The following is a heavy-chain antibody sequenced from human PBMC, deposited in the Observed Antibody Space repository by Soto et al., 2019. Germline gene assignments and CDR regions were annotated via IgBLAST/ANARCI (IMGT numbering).Heavy chain of an antibody. J-gene: IGHJ5*02. D-gene: IGHD6-13*01. Sequence: ASVKVSCKASGYTFTGYYMHWVRQAPGQGLEWMGIINPSGGSTSYAQKFQGRVTMTRDTSTSTVYMELSSLRSEDTAVYYCARVGSSNLWDNSNWFDPWGQGTLVTVSS. CDR1: GYTFTGYY. V-gene: IGHV1-46*01. CDR3: ARVGSSNLWDNSNWFDP. CDR2: INPSGGST.